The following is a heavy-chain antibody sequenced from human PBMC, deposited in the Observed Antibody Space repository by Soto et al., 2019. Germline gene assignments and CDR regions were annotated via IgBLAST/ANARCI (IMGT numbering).Heavy chain of an antibody. CDR3: AKGEGSGWLSADY. D-gene: IGHD6-19*01. CDR2: ISYDGSNK. CDR1: GFTFSSYG. Sequence: QVQLVESGGGVVQPGRSLRLSCAASGFTFSSYGMHWVRQAPGKGLEWVAVISYDGSNKYYADSVKGRFTISRDNSKNTLYLQMNSLRAEDTAVYYCAKGEGSGWLSADYWGQGTLVTVSS. J-gene: IGHJ4*02. V-gene: IGHV3-30*18.